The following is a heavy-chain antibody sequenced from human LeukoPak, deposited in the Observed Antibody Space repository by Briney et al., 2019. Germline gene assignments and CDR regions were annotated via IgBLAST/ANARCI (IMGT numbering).Heavy chain of an antibody. CDR1: GFTFDDYA. V-gene: IGHV3-9*01. Sequence: PGRSLRLSCAASGFTFDDYAMHWVRQAPGKGLEWVSGISWNSGSIDYADSVKGRFAISRDNAKNSLYLQMNSLRAEDTALYYCAKDIDKRGYNDDAFDIWGRGTMVTVSS. D-gene: IGHD1-14*01. CDR2: ISWNSGSI. J-gene: IGHJ3*02. CDR3: AKDIDKRGYNDDAFDI.